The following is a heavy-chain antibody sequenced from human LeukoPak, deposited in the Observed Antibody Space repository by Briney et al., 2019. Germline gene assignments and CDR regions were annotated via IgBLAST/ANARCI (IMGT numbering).Heavy chain of an antibody. CDR3: ARELYYDFWSGYYPYYYYGMDV. CDR1: GYTFTSYG. Sequence: ASVNVSCKASGYTFTSYGISWVRQAPGQGLEWMGWISAYNGNTNYAQKLQGRVTMTTDTSTSTAYMELRSLRSDDTAVYYCARELYYDFWSGYYPYYYYGMDVWGQGTTVTVSS. J-gene: IGHJ6*02. D-gene: IGHD3-3*01. V-gene: IGHV1-18*01. CDR2: ISAYNGNT.